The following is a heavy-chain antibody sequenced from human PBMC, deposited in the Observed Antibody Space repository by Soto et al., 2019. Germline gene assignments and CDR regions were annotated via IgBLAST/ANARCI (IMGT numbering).Heavy chain of an antibody. CDR3: ARSGYSSSSRY. V-gene: IGHV4-34*01. CDR2: INHSGST. J-gene: IGHJ4*02. D-gene: IGHD6-13*01. Sequence: SXTLSLTCAVYGGSFSGYYWSWIRQPPVKGLEWIGEINHSGSTNYNPSLKSRVTISVDTSKNQFPLKLSSVTAADTAVYYCARSGYSSSSRYWGQGTLVTVSS. CDR1: GGSFSGYY.